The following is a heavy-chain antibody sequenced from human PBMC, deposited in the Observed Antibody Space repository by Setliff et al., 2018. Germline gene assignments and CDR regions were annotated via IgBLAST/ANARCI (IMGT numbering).Heavy chain of an antibody. Sequence: PGGSLRLSCAASGFTFRSFGMHWVRQAPGKGLEWVAVIWYSGSYTYYADSVKGRFTISRDNARDSLYLHMNSLGAEDTAVYYCARSPANGGHDAFDIWGQGTMVTV. CDR1: GFTFRSFG. CDR2: IWYSGSYT. CDR3: ARSPANGGHDAFDI. D-gene: IGHD6-25*01. V-gene: IGHV3-33*01. J-gene: IGHJ3*02.